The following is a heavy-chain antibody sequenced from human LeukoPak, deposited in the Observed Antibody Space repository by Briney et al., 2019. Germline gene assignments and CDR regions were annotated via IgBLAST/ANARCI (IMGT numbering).Heavy chain of an antibody. Sequence: PGGSLRLSCTASGFTLRDYYMSWIRQAPGKGLEWISYMGSTGNTIYYAESVKGRFTVSRDSANNSMSLQMTSLRAEDSAVYYCARSSSYFTYFDLWGRDTLVTVSS. V-gene: IGHV3-11*04. D-gene: IGHD2/OR15-2a*01. CDR2: MGSTGNTI. J-gene: IGHJ2*01. CDR1: GFTLRDYY. CDR3: ARSSSYFTYFDL.